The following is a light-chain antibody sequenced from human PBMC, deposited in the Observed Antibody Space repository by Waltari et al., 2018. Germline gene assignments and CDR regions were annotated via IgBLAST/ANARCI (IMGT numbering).Light chain of an antibody. CDR2: KVN. Sequence: QSALTQPASVSGSPGQSITISCTGTSSDVGFYDFVSWFQQHPGKAPKVMIYKVNKRPSGVSNRFSGSKSANTASLTISGRQAEDEADYYCSSYTRRSYWVFGGGTQLTVL. CDR3: SSYTRRSYWV. V-gene: IGLV2-14*01. J-gene: IGLJ3*02. CDR1: SSDVGFYDF.